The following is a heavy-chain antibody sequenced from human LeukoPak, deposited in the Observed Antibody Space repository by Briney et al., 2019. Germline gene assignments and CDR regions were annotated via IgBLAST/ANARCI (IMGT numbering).Heavy chain of an antibody. CDR3: ARTGLGVFAYDSSGYPFDY. D-gene: IGHD3-22*01. CDR2: IYPGDSDT. V-gene: IGHV5-51*01. J-gene: IGHJ4*02. CDR1: GYSFTSYW. Sequence: GESLKISCKGSGYSFTSYWIGWVRQMPGKGLEWMGIIYPGDSDTRYSPSFQGQVTISADKSISTAYLQWSSLKASDTAMYYCARTGLGVFAYDSSGYPFDYWGQGTLVTVSS.